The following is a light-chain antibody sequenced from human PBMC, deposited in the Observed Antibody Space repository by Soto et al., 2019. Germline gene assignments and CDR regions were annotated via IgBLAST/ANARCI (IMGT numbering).Light chain of an antibody. J-gene: IGKJ1*01. CDR2: TAS. CDR1: QTIGRW. Sequence: DIIMTQSPSTLSASVGETATITCRASQTIGRWLAWYQHKPGKAPRLLIYTASTLESGVPARFSGSGSGTEFTLTISSLQSDDFATYYCQQYNSYSWTFGQGTKVDIK. CDR3: QQYNSYSWT. V-gene: IGKV1-5*01.